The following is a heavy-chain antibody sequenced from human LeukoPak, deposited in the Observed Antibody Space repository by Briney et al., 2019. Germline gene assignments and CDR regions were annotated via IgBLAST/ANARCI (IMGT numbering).Heavy chain of an antibody. V-gene: IGHV3-23*01. D-gene: IGHD3-22*01. CDR1: GFTFSSYA. CDR3: AKDPTMIVVVIPDY. J-gene: IGHJ4*02. CDR2: ISGSGGST. Sequence: GGSLRLSCAASGFTFSSYAMSWVRQAPGKGVEWVSAISGSGGSTYYADSVKGGFTISRDNSKNTLYLQMNSLRAEDTAVYYCAKDPTMIVVVIPDYWGQGTLVTVSS.